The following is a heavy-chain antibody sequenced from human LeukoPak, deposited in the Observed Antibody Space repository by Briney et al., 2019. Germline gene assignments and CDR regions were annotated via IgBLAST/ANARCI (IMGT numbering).Heavy chain of an antibody. J-gene: IGHJ4*02. CDR2: IYYSGST. CDR3: ARQKITMVRGVINGEIDY. CDR1: GGSISSSSYY. Sequence: SETLSLTCTVSGGSISSSSYYWGWIRQPPGKGLEWIGSIYYSGSTYYNPSLKSRVTISVDTSKNQFSLKLSSVTAADTAVYYCARQKITMVRGVINGEIDYWGQGTLVTVSS. V-gene: IGHV4-39*01. D-gene: IGHD3-10*01.